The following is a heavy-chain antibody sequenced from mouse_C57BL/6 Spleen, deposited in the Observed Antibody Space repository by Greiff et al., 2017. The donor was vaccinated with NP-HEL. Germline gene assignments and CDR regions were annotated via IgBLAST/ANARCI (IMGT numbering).Heavy chain of an antibody. J-gene: IGHJ2*01. CDR3: ARKGYDVYYFDY. CDR2: IDPSDSYT. V-gene: IGHV1-59*01. CDR1: GYTFTSYW. D-gene: IGHD2-3*01. Sequence: QVQLQQPGAELVRPGTSVKLSCKASGYTFTSYWMHWVKQRPGQGLEWIGVIDPSDSYTNYNQKFKGKATLTVDTSSSTAYMQLSSLTSEDSAVYYCARKGYDVYYFDYWGQGTTLTVSS.